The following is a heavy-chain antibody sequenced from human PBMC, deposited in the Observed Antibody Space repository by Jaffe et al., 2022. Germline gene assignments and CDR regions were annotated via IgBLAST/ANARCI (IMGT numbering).Heavy chain of an antibody. CDR1: GYTFTSYG. CDR2: ISAYNGNT. J-gene: IGHJ1*01. Sequence: QVQLVQSGAEVKKPGASVKVSCKASGYTFTSYGISWVRQAPGQGLEWMGWISAYNGNTNYAQKLQGRVTMTTDTSTSTAYMELRSLRSDDTAVYYCARDYLELELPRTYYDILTGYYRGGYFQHWGQGTLVTVSS. D-gene: IGHD3-9*01. CDR3: ARDYLELELPRTYYDILTGYYRGGYFQH. V-gene: IGHV1-18*01.